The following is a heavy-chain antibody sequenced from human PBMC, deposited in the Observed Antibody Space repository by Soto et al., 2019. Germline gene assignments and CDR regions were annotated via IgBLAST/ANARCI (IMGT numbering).Heavy chain of an antibody. J-gene: IGHJ4*02. CDR2: IWYDGSNK. Sequence: GGSLRLSCAASGFTFSSYGMHWVRQAPGKGLEWVAVIWYDGSNKYYADSVKGRFTISRDNSKNTLYLQMNSLRAEDTAVYYCARGMRFGDPFDYWGQGTLVTVSS. CDR3: ARGMRFGDPFDY. V-gene: IGHV3-33*01. CDR1: GFTFSSYG. D-gene: IGHD3-10*01.